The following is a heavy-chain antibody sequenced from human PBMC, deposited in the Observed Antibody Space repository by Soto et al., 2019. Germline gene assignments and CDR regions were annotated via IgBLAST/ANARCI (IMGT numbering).Heavy chain of an antibody. CDR2: IYPGDSDT. D-gene: IGHD6-13*01. Sequence: GESLKISCKDSGYSFTSYWIGWVRQMPGKGLEWMGIIYPGDSDTRYSPSFQGQVTISADKSISTAYLQWSSLKASDTAMYYCASHSGGSSRAYYMDVWGKGTTVTVSS. J-gene: IGHJ6*03. V-gene: IGHV5-51*01. CDR1: GYSFTSYW. CDR3: ASHSGGSSRAYYMDV.